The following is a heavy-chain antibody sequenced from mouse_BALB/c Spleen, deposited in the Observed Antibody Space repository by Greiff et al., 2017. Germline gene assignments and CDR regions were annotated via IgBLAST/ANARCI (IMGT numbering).Heavy chain of an antibody. CDR2: IDPANGNT. CDR1: GFNIKDTY. V-gene: IGHV14-3*02. J-gene: IGHJ3*01. D-gene: IGHD2-4*01. Sequence: VQLQQSGAELVKPGASVKLSCTASGFNIKDTYMHWVKQRPEQGLEWIGRIDPANGNTKYDPKFQGKATITADTSSNTAYLQLSSLTSEDTAVYYCAIGYDYDEFAYWGQGTLVTVSA. CDR3: AIGYDYDEFAY.